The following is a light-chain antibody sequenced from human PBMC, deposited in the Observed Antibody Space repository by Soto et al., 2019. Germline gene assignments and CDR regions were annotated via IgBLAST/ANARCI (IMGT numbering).Light chain of an antibody. CDR2: SAS. V-gene: IGKV1-12*01. CDR3: QHANIFPFP. CDR1: QSINKW. Sequence: QMTQSQSYVSASVGDRVTITCRASQSINKWLAWYQQKPGEAPKLLIYSASNLQSGVPSRFSGSGSGTDFSLTISSLQPEDSASYYCQHANIFPFPSGPGT. J-gene: IGKJ3*01.